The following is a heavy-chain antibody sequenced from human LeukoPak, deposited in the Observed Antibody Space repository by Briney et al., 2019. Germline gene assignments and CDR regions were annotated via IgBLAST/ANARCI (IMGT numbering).Heavy chain of an antibody. V-gene: IGHV3-11*04. CDR2: ISSSGSTI. J-gene: IGHJ4*02. D-gene: IGHD2-21*01. Sequence: PGGSLRLSCAASGFTFSDYYMSWIRQAPGKGLEWVLYISSSGSTIHYADSVKGRFTISRDNAKNSLYLQMKSLRAEDTAVYYCARVGPTSCGGSCPFDYWGQGTLVTVSS. CDR3: ARVGPTSCGGSCPFDY. CDR1: GFTFSDYY.